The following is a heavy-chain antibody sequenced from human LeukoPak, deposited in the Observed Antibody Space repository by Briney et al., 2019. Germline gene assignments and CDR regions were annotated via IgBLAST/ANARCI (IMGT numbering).Heavy chain of an antibody. CDR2: ISYDGSNK. D-gene: IGHD2-2*01. V-gene: IGHV3-30*04. Sequence: GGSLRLSCAASGFTFSSYAMHWVRQAPGKGLEWVAVISYDGSNKYYADSVKGRFTISRDNSKNTLYLQMNSLRAEDTAVYYCAKDCSSTSCYVFDYWGQGTLVTVSS. J-gene: IGHJ4*02. CDR1: GFTFSSYA. CDR3: AKDCSSTSCYVFDY.